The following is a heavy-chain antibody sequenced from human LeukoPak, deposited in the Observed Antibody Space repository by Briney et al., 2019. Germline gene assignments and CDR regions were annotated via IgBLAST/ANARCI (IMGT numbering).Heavy chain of an antibody. CDR3: ARDGDQKAFDI. V-gene: IGHV4-59*12. D-gene: IGHD7-27*01. CDR2: IYYSGST. Sequence: SETLSLTCTVSGGSISSYYWSWIRQPPGKGLEWIGYIYYSGSTNYNPSLKSRVTISVDRSKNQFSLKLSSVTAADTAVYYCARDGDQKAFDIWGQGTMVTVSS. CDR1: GGSISSYY. J-gene: IGHJ3*02.